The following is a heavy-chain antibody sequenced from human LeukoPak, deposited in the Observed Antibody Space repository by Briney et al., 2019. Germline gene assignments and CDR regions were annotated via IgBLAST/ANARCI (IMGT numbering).Heavy chain of an antibody. Sequence: GGSLRLSCAASGFTFSSYGMTWVRQAPGKGLEWISGTSGSGGSTYYANSVKGRFNISRDNSKNTLYLEMNSLRAEDKAVYYCAKNGGSQCYSHLDYWGRGSLVTVSS. V-gene: IGHV3-23*01. J-gene: IGHJ4*02. CDR2: TSGSGGST. CDR1: GFTFSSYG. CDR3: AKNGGSQCYSHLDY. D-gene: IGHD2-15*01.